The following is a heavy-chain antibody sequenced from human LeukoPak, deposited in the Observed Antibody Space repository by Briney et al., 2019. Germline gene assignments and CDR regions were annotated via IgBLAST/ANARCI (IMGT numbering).Heavy chain of an antibody. CDR2: ISSSSYI. J-gene: IGHJ4*02. Sequence: PGGSLRLSCAASGFTFSSYSMNWVRQAPGKGLEWVSSISSSSYIYYADSVKGRFTISRDNAKNSLYLQMNSLRAEDTAVYYCARGEVGATPSFDYWGQGTLVTVSS. CDR3: ARGEVGATPSFDY. V-gene: IGHV3-21*01. CDR1: GFTFSSYS. D-gene: IGHD1-26*01.